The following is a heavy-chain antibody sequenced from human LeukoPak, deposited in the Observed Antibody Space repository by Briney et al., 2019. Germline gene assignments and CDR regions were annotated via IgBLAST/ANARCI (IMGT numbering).Heavy chain of an antibody. V-gene: IGHV4-34*01. CDR2: INHSGST. D-gene: IGHD3-16*01. CDR1: GGAFSGYY. Sequence: SETLSLTCAVYGGAFSGYYWSWIRQPPGKGLEWIGEINHSGSTNYNPSLKSRVTISVDTSKNQFSLKLSSVTAADTAVYYCAARGRGSYFGYWGQGTLVTVSS. CDR3: AARGRGSYFGY. J-gene: IGHJ4*02.